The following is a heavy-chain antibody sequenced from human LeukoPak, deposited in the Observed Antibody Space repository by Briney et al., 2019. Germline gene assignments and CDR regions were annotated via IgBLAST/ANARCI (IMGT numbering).Heavy chain of an antibody. CDR1: GFTFNNYA. V-gene: IGHV3-53*01. J-gene: IGHJ4*02. CDR2: IYSGGST. D-gene: IGHD2-15*01. Sequence: GGSLRLSCAASGFTFNNYAMNWVRQAPGKGLEWVSVIYSGGSTYYADSVKGRFTISRDNSKNTLYLQMNSLRAEDTAVYYCAREGGFWQLDYWGQGTLVTVSS. CDR3: AREGGFWQLDY.